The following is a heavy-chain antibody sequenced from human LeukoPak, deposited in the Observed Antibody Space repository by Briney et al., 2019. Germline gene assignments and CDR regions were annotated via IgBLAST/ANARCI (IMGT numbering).Heavy chain of an antibody. D-gene: IGHD2-21*02. CDR3: ARVAYCGGDCYSFDY. V-gene: IGHV4-59*01. Sequence: SETLSLTCTVSGGSISGYYWRWIRQPPGQGLEWIAYIYYSGSTNYNPSLKSRVTISVDTSKKQFSLKLSSVTAADTAVYYCARVAYCGGDCYSFDYWGQGTLVTVSS. CDR1: GGSISGYY. CDR2: IYYSGST. J-gene: IGHJ4*02.